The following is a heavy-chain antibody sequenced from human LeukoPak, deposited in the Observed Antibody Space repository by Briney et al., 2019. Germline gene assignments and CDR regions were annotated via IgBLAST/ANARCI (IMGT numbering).Heavy chain of an antibody. D-gene: IGHD3-10*01. J-gene: IGHJ4*02. CDR1: GGSINSGGYY. Sequence: SETLSLTCTVSGGSINSGGYYWSWIRQPAGKGLEWIGRIYTSASTNYNPSLKSRFTISLDTSKNQFSLKLSSVTAADTAVYYCAREPAAGPGNYWGQGTLVTVSS. CDR2: IYTSAST. CDR3: AREPAAGPGNY. V-gene: IGHV4-61*02.